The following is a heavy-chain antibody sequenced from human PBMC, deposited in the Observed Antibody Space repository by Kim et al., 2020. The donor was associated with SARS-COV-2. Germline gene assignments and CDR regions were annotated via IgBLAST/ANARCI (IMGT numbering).Heavy chain of an antibody. V-gene: IGHV4-34*12. CDR3: ARAPGYLASGTYFGSDF. CDR2: IIHSGRT. Sequence: SETLSLTCEVSGGSFSGYFWTWIRQSPGKGLEWIGAIIHSGRTNYKPSLMGRATISIDTSRNRFSLNLSSVTAAETAVYYCARAPGYLASGTYFGSDFWG. D-gene: IGHD3-10*01. CDR1: GGSFSGYF. J-gene: IGHJ6*01.